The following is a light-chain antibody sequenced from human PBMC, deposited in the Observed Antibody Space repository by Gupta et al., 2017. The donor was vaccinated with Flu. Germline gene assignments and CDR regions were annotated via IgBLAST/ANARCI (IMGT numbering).Light chain of an antibody. CDR1: ISDGGTYNY. CDR2: EGT. J-gene: IGLJ2*01. CDR3: TSYTSSSIVV. V-gene: IGLV2-14*01. Sequence: QSALTQPASVSGSPGQSITISCTGTISDGGTYNYVHWYQQYTGNATNIMIYEGTKRTAVVSGCFSGSKAVNTASLTIFVRQEEDEADYYGTSYTSSSIVVFGGRTKLTVL.